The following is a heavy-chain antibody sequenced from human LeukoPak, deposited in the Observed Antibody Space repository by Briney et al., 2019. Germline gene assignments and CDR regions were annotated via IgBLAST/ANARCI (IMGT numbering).Heavy chain of an antibody. J-gene: IGHJ6*03. CDR2: IIPIFGTA. CDR1: GYTFTSYG. Sequence: GASVKVSCKASGYTFTSYGISWVRQAPGQGLEWMGGIIPIFGTANYAQKFQGRVTITADKSTSTAYMELSSLRSEDTAVYYCASLATVAHYYYYYMDVWGKGTTVTVSS. V-gene: IGHV1-69*06. D-gene: IGHD4-23*01. CDR3: ASLATVAHYYYYYMDV.